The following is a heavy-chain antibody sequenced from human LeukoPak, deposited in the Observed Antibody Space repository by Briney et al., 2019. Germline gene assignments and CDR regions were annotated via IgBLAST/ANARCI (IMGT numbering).Heavy chain of an antibody. J-gene: IGHJ4*02. Sequence: GGSLRLSCAASGFTFSNYWMSWVRQAPGKGLEWVANIKEDGSEKYSLDSVKGRFTVSRDNVKNSLYLQINNLRAEDTAIYYCARSGSSVFWYWGQGTLVTVSS. CDR3: ARSGSSVFWY. CDR1: GFTFSNYW. D-gene: IGHD3-3*01. V-gene: IGHV3-7*01. CDR2: IKEDGSEK.